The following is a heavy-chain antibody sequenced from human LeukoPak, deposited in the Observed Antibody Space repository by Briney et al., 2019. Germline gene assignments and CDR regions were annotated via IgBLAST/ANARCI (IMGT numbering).Heavy chain of an antibody. CDR3: ARVSSSILWDSNWFDP. CDR1: GGSISSYY. CDR2: IYTSGST. D-gene: IGHD6-13*01. V-gene: IGHV4-4*07. Sequence: SETLSLTCTVSGGSISSYYWSWIRQPAGKGLEWIGRIYTSGSTNYNPSLKSRVTMSVDTSKNQFSLKLSSVTAADTAVYYCARVSSSILWDSNWFDPWGQGTLVTVSS. J-gene: IGHJ5*02.